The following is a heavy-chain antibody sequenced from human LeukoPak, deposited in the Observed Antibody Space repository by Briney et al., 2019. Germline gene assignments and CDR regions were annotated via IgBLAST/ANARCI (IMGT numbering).Heavy chain of an antibody. D-gene: IGHD2-2*01. V-gene: IGHV3-30*01. Sequence: LSGRSLRLSCAASGFTFSSYAMHWVRQAPGKGLEWVALISYDGSNKYYADSVKGRFTISRDNSKNTLYLQMNSLRAEDTAVYYCARDPTYCSSTSCYPDYWGQGTLVTVSS. CDR3: ARDPTYCSSTSCYPDY. J-gene: IGHJ4*02. CDR2: ISYDGSNK. CDR1: GFTFSSYA.